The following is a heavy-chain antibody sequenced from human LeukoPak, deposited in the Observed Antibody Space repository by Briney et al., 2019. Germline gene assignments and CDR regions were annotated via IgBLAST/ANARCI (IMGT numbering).Heavy chain of an antibody. CDR1: GASVSTYD. V-gene: IGHV4-59*02. J-gene: IGHJ4*02. D-gene: IGHD6-6*01. Sequence: MSSETLPLTCSVSGASVSTYDWSWIRQPPGEGLEWIGYIDDNGSADYNPSLNGRVTISVDRSRNRLSLRLSSVTAADTAVYYCARGYSSSLNFDYWGQGTLVTVSS. CDR3: ARGYSSSLNFDY. CDR2: IDDNGSA.